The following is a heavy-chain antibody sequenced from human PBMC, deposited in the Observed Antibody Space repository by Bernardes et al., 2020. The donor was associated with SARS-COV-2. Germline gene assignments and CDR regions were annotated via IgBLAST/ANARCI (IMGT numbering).Heavy chain of an antibody. Sequence: GGSLRLSCAASGFTFSSYAMPWVRQAPGKGLEWVSAISGSGGSTYYADSVKGRFTISRDNSKNTLYLQMNSLRAEDTAVYYCAKWGYYDSSEPDYWGQGTLVTVSS. D-gene: IGHD3-22*01. CDR3: AKWGYYDSSEPDY. V-gene: IGHV3-23*01. CDR1: GFTFSSYA. CDR2: ISGSGGST. J-gene: IGHJ4*02.